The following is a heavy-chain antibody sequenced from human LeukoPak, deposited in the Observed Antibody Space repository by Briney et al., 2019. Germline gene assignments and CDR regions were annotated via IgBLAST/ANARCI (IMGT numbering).Heavy chain of an antibody. CDR2: ISGSSHSRT. CDR3: ARDEWSDYGSGSYYYYYGMDI. J-gene: IGHJ6*02. D-gene: IGHD3-10*01. CDR1: GFRFSSYA. V-gene: IGHV3-23*01. Sequence: GGSLRLSCAASGFRFSSYAMSWVRQAPGQGLEWVSGISGSSHSRTDYADSVKGRFTISRDNSKNTPYLQMNSLRAEDTAVYYCARDEWSDYGSGSYYYYYGMDIWGQGTTVTVSS.